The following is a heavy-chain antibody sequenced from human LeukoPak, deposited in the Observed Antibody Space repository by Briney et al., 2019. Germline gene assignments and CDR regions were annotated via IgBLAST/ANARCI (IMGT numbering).Heavy chain of an antibody. V-gene: IGHV3-74*01. J-gene: IGHJ4*02. CDR3: ASPPLSN. CDR2: INNDGSST. Sequence: GGSLRLSCAASGFTFSTYWMHWVRQAPGKGLVWVSRINNDGSSTTYADSAKGRFTISRDNAKNTLYLQMNSPSAEDTAVYYCASPPLSNWGQGTLVTVSS. CDR1: GFTFSTYW.